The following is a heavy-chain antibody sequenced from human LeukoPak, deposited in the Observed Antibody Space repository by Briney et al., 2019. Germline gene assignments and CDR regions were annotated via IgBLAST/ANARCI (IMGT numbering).Heavy chain of an antibody. V-gene: IGHV3-23*01. Sequence: GGSLRLSCEASGFTFDDYGMSWVRQAPGKGLEWVSLIIDDGHTTSYADSVKGRFTISRDNSKNTLFLQMNSLRAEDTAVYYCAKYGGHPLPHYYLDYWGQGTQVTVSS. CDR2: IIDDGHTT. D-gene: IGHD3-16*01. CDR3: AKYGGHPLPHYYLDY. CDR1: GFTFDDYG. J-gene: IGHJ4*02.